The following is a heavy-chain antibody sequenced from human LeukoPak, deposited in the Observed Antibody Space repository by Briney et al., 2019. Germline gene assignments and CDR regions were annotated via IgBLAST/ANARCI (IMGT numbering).Heavy chain of an antibody. CDR2: IGGRDGST. CDR3: AKNMIVSSSGFDP. CDR1: GFTFSSYG. D-gene: IGHD3-22*01. V-gene: IGHV3-23*01. J-gene: IGHJ5*02. Sequence: GGSLRLSCAASGFTFSSYGMSWVRQAPGKGLEWVSAIGGRDGSTYYADSVKGRFTISRDNSKNTLYVQMNSLRAEDTAVYYCAKNMIVSSSGFDPWGQGTLVTVSS.